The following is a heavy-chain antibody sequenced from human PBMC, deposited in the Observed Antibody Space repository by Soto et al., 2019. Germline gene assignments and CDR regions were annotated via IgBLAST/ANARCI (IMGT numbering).Heavy chain of an antibody. CDR2: ISAYNGNT. CDR3: ARGARYNTSADLDYPPSY. Sequence: ASVKVSCKASGYTFTSYGISWVRQAPGQGLEWMGWISAYNGNTNYAQKLQGRVTMTTDTSTSTAYMELRSLRSDDTAVYYCARGARYNTSADLDYPPSYWGQGTLVTVSS. V-gene: IGHV1-18*01. D-gene: IGHD2-2*01. J-gene: IGHJ4*02. CDR1: GYTFTSYG.